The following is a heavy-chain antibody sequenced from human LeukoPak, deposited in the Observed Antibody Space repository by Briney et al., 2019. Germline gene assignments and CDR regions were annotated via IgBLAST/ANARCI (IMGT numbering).Heavy chain of an antibody. J-gene: IGHJ3*02. D-gene: IGHD3-22*01. CDR1: GGSISSGSYY. Sequence: SQTLSLTCTVSGGSISSGSYYWSWIRQPAGKGLEWIGRIYSPGTNYNYNPSLKSRVTISIDTSKNQFPLKLTSVTAADTAVHYCARGIGTSYDSSRDAFDIWGQGTMVTVSS. CDR3: ARGIGTSYDSSRDAFDI. V-gene: IGHV4-61*02. CDR2: IYSPGTNY.